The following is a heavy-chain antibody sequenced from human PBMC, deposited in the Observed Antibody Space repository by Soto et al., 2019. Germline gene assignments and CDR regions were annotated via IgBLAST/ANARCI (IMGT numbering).Heavy chain of an antibody. V-gene: IGHV3-23*01. J-gene: IGHJ4*02. Sequence: EVQLLESGGGLVQPGGSLRLACAASGYTFSSYAMSWVRQAPGKGLEWVSASSGSGGSTYYADSVKRRFTISRDNSKNTLYRQMNSLRADDTAVYYCAKVSGGSLELDYGDYAGTIDYWGQGTLVTVSS. CDR3: AKVSGGSLELDYGDYAGTIDY. CDR1: GYTFSSYA. D-gene: IGHD4-17*01. CDR2: SSGSGGST.